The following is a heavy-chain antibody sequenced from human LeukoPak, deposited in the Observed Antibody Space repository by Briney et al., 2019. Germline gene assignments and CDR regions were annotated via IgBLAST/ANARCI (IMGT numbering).Heavy chain of an antibody. Sequence: SETLSLTCAVYGGSFSGYYWSWIRQPPGKGLEWIGEINHSGSTNYNPSLKSRVTISVDTSKNQFSLKLSSVTAADTAVCYCARYYGGVDYWGQGTLVTVSS. CDR2: INHSGST. CDR1: GGSFSGYY. V-gene: IGHV4-34*01. J-gene: IGHJ4*02. CDR3: ARYYGGVDY. D-gene: IGHD4-23*01.